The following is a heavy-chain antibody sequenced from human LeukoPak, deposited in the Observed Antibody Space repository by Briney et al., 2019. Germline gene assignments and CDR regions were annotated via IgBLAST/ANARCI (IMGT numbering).Heavy chain of an antibody. CDR2: INPNSGGT. CDR3: ARGGYYDSSGQIASYSFDI. CDR1: GYTFTGYY. Sequence: ASVKVSCKASGYTFTGYYMHRVGQAPGQGLEWMGWINPNSGGTNYAQKFQGRVTITRDTSISTAYMELSRLRSDDTAVYYCARGGYYDSSGQIASYSFDIWGQGTMVTVSS. V-gene: IGHV1-2*02. J-gene: IGHJ3*02. D-gene: IGHD3-22*01.